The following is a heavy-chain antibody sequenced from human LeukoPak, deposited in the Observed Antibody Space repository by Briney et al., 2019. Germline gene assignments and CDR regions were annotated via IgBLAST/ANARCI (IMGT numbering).Heavy chain of an antibody. D-gene: IGHD3-10*01. CDR2: IYYSGST. J-gene: IGHJ4*02. Sequence: PSETLSLTCAVSGGSISSNSYYWGWIRQPPGKGLEWIGGIYYSGSTYYNPSLKSRVTISVDTSKNQFSLKLSSVTAADTAVYYCARTRYYYNSRSYGAPYYFDYWGQGTLVTVSS. V-gene: IGHV4-39*01. CDR3: ARTRYYYNSRSYGAPYYFDY. CDR1: GGSISSNSYY.